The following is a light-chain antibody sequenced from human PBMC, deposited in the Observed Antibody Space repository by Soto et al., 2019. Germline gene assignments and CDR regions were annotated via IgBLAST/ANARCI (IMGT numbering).Light chain of an antibody. CDR3: QQYGSSPST. Sequence: EILMRQSPASLSVSPGERASLSSRASQSVDSNLAWYQHKPGQAPRLLIYGASKRATGIPARFSGSGSGTAFTLTISRLEPEDFAVYYCQQYGSSPSTFGQGTKVDI. V-gene: IGKV3-20*01. CDR1: QSVDSN. J-gene: IGKJ1*01. CDR2: GAS.